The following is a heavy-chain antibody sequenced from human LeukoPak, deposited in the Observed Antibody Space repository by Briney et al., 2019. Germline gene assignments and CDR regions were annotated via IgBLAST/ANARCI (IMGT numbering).Heavy chain of an antibody. D-gene: IGHD4-23*01. CDR2: INPNSGGT. CDR1: GYTFTGYY. CDR3: ARAYDYGGNLVPFDY. Sequence: WASVKVSCKASGYTFTGYYMHWVRQAPGQGLEWMGWINPNSGGTNYAQKFQGRVTMTRDTSISTAYMELSRLRSDDTAVYYCARAYDYGGNLVPFDYWGQGTLVTVSS. V-gene: IGHV1-2*02. J-gene: IGHJ4*02.